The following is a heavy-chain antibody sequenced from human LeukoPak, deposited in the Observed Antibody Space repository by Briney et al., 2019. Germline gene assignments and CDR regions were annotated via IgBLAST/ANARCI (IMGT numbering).Heavy chain of an antibody. Sequence: PSETLSLTCAVYGGSFSGYYWSWIRQPPGKGLEWIGEINHSGSTNYNPSLKSRVTISVDTSKNQFSLKLSSVTAADTAVYYCARGRKWLLTFDPWGQGTLVTVSS. J-gene: IGHJ5*02. CDR1: GGSFSGYY. CDR2: INHSGST. CDR3: ARGRKWLLTFDP. D-gene: IGHD5-12*01. V-gene: IGHV4-34*01.